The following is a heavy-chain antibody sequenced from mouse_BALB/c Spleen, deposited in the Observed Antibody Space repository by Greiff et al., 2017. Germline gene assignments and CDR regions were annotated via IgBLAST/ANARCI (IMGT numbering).Heavy chain of an antibody. V-gene: IGHV5-6-3*01. CDR2: INSNGGST. CDR1: GFTFSSYG. J-gene: IGHJ1*01. Sequence: EVKLMESGGGLVQPGGSLKLSCAASGFTFSSYGMSWVRQTPDKRLELVATINSNGGSTYYPDSVKGRFTISRDNAKNTLYLQMSSLKSEDTAMYYCARDRGGFNYGYWYFDVWGAGTTVTVSA. CDR3: ARDRGGFNYGYWYFDV. D-gene: IGHD1-1*01.